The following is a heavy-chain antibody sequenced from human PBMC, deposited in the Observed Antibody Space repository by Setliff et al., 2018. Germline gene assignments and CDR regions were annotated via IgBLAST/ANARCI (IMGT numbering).Heavy chain of an antibody. CDR3: ARLTYNLYYYYLDV. D-gene: IGHD1-1*01. V-gene: IGHV1-18*01. J-gene: IGHJ6*03. Sequence: ASVKVSCKASGFAFSSSGISWVRQAPGQGLEWMGWISVYNGNTNYAQTFQDRVTMTTDASTNTAYLDLRSLRSDDTAVYYCARLTYNLYYYYLDVWGKGTPVTVSS. CDR1: GFAFSSSG. CDR2: ISVYNGNT.